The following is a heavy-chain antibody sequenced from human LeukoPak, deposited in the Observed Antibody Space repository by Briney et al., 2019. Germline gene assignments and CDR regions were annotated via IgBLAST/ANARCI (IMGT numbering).Heavy chain of an antibody. J-gene: IGHJ4*02. CDR1: GFTFSSYG. Sequence: GGSLRLSCAASGFTFSSYGMHWVRQAPGKGLDWVAVIWYDGSEKYYADSVKGRFTVSRDNSKNTLYLQMNSLGAEDTAVYYCARVRDMWDSSGYFDYWGQGTLVTVSS. CDR2: IWYDGSEK. CDR3: ARVRDMWDSSGYFDY. V-gene: IGHV3-33*01. D-gene: IGHD3-22*01.